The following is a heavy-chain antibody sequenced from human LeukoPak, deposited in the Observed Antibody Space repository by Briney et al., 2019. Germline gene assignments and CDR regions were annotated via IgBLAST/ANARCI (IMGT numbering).Heavy chain of an antibody. J-gene: IGHJ4*02. CDR3: ATDPIHYYDSSGYSYFDY. V-gene: IGHV1-24*01. CDR1: GYTLTELS. CDR2: FDPEDGET. D-gene: IGHD3-22*01. Sequence: ASVKVSCKVSGYTLTELSMHWVRQAPGQELEWMGGFDPEDGETIYAQKFQGRVTMTEDTSTDTAYMELSSLRSEDTAVYYCATDPIHYYDSSGYSYFDYWGQGTLVTVSS.